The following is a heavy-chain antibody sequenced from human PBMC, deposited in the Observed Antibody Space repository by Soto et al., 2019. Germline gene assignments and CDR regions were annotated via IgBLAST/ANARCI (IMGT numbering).Heavy chain of an antibody. CDR3: ARDLRGYYDSSGYYWYFDL. D-gene: IGHD3-22*01. J-gene: IGHJ2*01. Sequence: KSSETLSLTCTVSGGSIISYYWSWMRQPPGKGLEWIGYIYYSGSTNYNPSLKSRVTISVDTSKNQFSLKLSSVTAADTAVYYCARDLRGYYDSSGYYWYFDLWGRGTLVTVSS. CDR1: GGSIISYY. V-gene: IGHV4-59*01. CDR2: IYYSGST.